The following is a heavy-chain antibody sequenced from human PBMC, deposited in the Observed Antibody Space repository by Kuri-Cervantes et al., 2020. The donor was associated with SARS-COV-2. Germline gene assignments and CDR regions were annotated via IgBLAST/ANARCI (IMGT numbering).Heavy chain of an antibody. D-gene: IGHD6-13*01. CDR2: IYYSGST. CDR1: GGSFSGYY. Sequence: SETLSLTCAVYGGSFSGYYWGWIRQPPGKGLEWSGSIYYSGSTYYNPSLTSRVTISVDTSKNQFSLNLSSVTASDTAVYYCGRGPAGIITPYFDYWGQGTLVTVSS. CDR3: GRGPAGIITPYFDY. V-gene: IGHV4-34*01. J-gene: IGHJ4*02.